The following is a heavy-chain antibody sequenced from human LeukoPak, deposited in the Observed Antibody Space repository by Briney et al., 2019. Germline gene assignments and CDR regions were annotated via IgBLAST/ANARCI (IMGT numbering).Heavy chain of an antibody. CDR2: IYNSGST. V-gene: IGHV4-39*01. J-gene: IGHJ5*02. D-gene: IGHD6-13*01. CDR1: DGSISSSTYY. Sequence: KPSETLSLTCSVSDGSISSSTYYWGWIRQPPGKGLEWIGNIYNSGSTYYNPSLKSRVTISVDTSKNQFSLKLSSVTAADTAVYYCARQAYSSNLGWFDPWGQGTLVTVSS. CDR3: ARQAYSSNLGWFDP.